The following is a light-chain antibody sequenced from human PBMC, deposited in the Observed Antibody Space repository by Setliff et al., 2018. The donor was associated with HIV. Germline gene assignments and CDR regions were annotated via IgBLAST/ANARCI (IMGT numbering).Light chain of an antibody. Sequence: QSALTQPASVSGSPGQSITISCNGTSTDIGGYNFVSWYQQYPGKAPKLIIYDVTRRPSGASDRFSASKSGNTASLTISGLQAEDESDYYCSSYTKSVTYVLFGGGTKVTVL. V-gene: IGLV2-14*03. CDR2: DVT. CDR1: STDIGGYNF. J-gene: IGLJ2*01. CDR3: SSYTKSVTYVL.